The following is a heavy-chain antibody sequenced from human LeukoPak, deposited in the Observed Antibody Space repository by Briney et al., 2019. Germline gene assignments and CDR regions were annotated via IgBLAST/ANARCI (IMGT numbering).Heavy chain of an antibody. Sequence: GGSLRLSCAASGFTFSGSAMHWVRQASGKGLEWVSRIRGNADSYASAYSVSVKVTFTISRSESKNSPYLQMNSLTTEDTAVYYCTSLSPPAHHYYYYMDVWGKGTTVTISS. CDR1: GFTFSGSA. CDR3: TSLSPPAHHYYYYMDV. CDR2: IRGNADSYAS. V-gene: IGHV3-73*01. J-gene: IGHJ6*03.